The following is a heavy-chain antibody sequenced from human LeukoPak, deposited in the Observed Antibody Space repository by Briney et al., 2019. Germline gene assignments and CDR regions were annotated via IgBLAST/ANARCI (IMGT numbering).Heavy chain of an antibody. CDR2: ISYSGNT. V-gene: IGHV4-39*01. Sequence: PSETLSLTCSVSGGSISSSGYYWGWIRQPPGKGLEWIGSISYSGNTYYNPSLRSRVTISVDTFKNQFSLKVASVTAADTAVYYCAAYYHDISGYFGCGQETLVTVSS. D-gene: IGHD3-22*01. J-gene: IGHJ4*02. CDR3: AAYYHDISGYFG. CDR1: GGSISSSGYY.